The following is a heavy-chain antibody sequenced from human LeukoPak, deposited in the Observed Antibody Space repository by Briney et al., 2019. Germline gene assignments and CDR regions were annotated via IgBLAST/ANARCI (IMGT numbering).Heavy chain of an antibody. CDR3: VGGTYGSGTAFFAY. J-gene: IGHJ4*02. Sequence: GGSLRLSCAASGFTFSSYGMHWVRQAPGKGLEWVAVIWYDGSNKYYADSVKGRFTISRDNSKNTLYLQMNSLRAEDTAVYYCVGGTYGSGTAFFAYWGQGTLVTVSS. CDR1: GFTFSSYG. V-gene: IGHV3-33*01. CDR2: IWYDGSNK. D-gene: IGHD3-10*01.